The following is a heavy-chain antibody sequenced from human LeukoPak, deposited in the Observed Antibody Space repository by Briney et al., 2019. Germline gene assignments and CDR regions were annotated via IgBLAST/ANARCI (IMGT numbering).Heavy chain of an antibody. D-gene: IGHD2-21*02. Sequence: PGGSLRLSCAASGFTFSSYGMHWGRQAPGKGLEWVAFIRYDGSKRYYGDSVKGRFTISRDNSKDTLYLQMNSLRADDTAVYYCAKVASFNCGGDCLDYWGQGTLVTVSS. V-gene: IGHV3-30*02. CDR3: AKVASFNCGGDCLDY. CDR2: IRYDGSKR. CDR1: GFTFSSYG. J-gene: IGHJ4*02.